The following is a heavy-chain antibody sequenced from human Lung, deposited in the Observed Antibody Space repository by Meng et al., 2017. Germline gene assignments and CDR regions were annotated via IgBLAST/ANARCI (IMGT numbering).Heavy chain of an antibody. D-gene: IGHD4-11*01. CDR3: ARGPTTMAHDFDY. Sequence: QGQLRESGPGLVKPSGTLSLTCAVSGGSISSSNWGSWVRQPPGKGLEWIGEIYHSGSTNYNPSLKSRVTISVDKSKNQFSLKMSSVTAADSAVYYCARGPTTMAHDFDYWGQGTLVTVSS. V-gene: IGHV4-4*02. J-gene: IGHJ4*02. CDR2: IYHSGST. CDR1: GGSISSSNW.